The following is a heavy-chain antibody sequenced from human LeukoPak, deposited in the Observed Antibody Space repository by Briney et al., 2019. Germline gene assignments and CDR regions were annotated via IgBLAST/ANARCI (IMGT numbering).Heavy chain of an antibody. CDR3: ARVKDPGGYYYYYYMDV. Sequence: SETLSLTCTVSGGSISSSSYYWGWIRQPPGKGLEWIGSIYYSGSTYYKPSLKSRLTISVDTSKNQFSLKLSSVTAADTAVYYCARVKDPGGYYYYYYMDVWGKGTTVTVSS. CDR1: GGSISSSSYY. J-gene: IGHJ6*03. D-gene: IGHD3-16*01. V-gene: IGHV4-39*07. CDR2: IYYSGST.